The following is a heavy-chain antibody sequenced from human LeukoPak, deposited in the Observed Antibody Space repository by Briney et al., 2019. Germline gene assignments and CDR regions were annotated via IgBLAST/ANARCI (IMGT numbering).Heavy chain of an antibody. CDR2: ISYDGSNK. CDR1: GFTFSSYA. D-gene: IGHD3-22*01. Sequence: PGGSLRLSCAASGFTFSSYAMHWVRQAPGKGLEWVAVISYDGSNKYYADSVKGRFTISRDNSKNTLYLQMNSLRAEDTAVYYCAREKGGYYDSSGPIDYWGQGTLVTVSS. CDR3: AREKGGYYDSSGPIDY. J-gene: IGHJ4*02. V-gene: IGHV3-30-3*01.